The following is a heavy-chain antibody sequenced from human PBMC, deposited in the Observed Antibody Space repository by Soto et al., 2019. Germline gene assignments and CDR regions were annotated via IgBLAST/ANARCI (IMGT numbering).Heavy chain of an antibody. D-gene: IGHD3-10*01. Sequence: KPSETLSLTCTVSCGSISTYYWSWVRQPPGGTLEWIGYIYASGATTYNPSLESRVTMSVDMPNNEFSLELTSLTAADTAVYYCARSHSFDGSIYHYYFDFWGQGTLVTVSS. CDR2: IYASGAT. CDR3: ARSHSFDGSIYHYYFDF. CDR1: CGSISTYY. J-gene: IGHJ4*02. V-gene: IGHV4-59*01.